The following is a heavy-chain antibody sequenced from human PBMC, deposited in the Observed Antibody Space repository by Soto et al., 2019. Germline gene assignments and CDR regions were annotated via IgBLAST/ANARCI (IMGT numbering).Heavy chain of an antibody. CDR2: ISYDGSNK. D-gene: IGHD2-2*01. Sequence: GGSPRLSCAASGFTFSSYAMHWVRQAPGKGLEWVAVISYDGSNKYYADSVKGRFTISRDNSKNALYLQMSSLRAEDTAVYYCARHPVPAANYYYYYGMDVWGQGNTVTVSS. J-gene: IGHJ6*02. V-gene: IGHV3-30-3*01. CDR1: GFTFSSYA. CDR3: ARHPVPAANYYYYYGMDV.